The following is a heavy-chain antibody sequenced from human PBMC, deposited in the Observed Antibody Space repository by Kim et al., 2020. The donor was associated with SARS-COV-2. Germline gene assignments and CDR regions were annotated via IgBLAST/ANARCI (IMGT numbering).Heavy chain of an antibody. D-gene: IGHD3-3*01. Sequence: KGRFTISRDNAKNSRYLQMNRLRDEDTAVYYCARDPTYDFWSGYSRSFDYWGQGTLVTVSS. V-gene: IGHV3-48*02. J-gene: IGHJ4*02. CDR3: ARDPTYDFWSGYSRSFDY.